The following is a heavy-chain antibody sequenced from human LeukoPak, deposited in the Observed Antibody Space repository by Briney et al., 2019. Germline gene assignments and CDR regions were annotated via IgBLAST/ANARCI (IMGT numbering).Heavy chain of an antibody. J-gene: IGHJ5*02. D-gene: IGHD6-19*01. Sequence: SVKVSCKASGGTFSSYAISWVRQAPGQGLEWMGGIIPIFGTANYAQKFQGRVTITADESTSTAYMELSSLRSEDTTVYYCARVRSIAVAGTGWFDPWGQGTLVTVSS. V-gene: IGHV1-69*13. CDR2: IIPIFGTA. CDR1: GGTFSSYA. CDR3: ARVRSIAVAGTGWFDP.